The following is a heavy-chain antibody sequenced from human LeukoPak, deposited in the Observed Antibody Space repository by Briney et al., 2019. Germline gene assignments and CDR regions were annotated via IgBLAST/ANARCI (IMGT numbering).Heavy chain of an antibody. V-gene: IGHV3-23*01. D-gene: IGHD2-15*01. Sequence: PGGSLRLSCAASGFTFSSHGMNWVRQAPGKGLEWVSGIIPSGHTTYYADSVRGRFTISRDNSRNTLYLQMNSLRAEDAAVYYCAKAPVTTCSGAYCYPFDYWGQGTLVTVSS. CDR2: IIPSGHTT. CDR3: AKAPVTTCSGAYCYPFDY. J-gene: IGHJ4*02. CDR1: GFTFSSHG.